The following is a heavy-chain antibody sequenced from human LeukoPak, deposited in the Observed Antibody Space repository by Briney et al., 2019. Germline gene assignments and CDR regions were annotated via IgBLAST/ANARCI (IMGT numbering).Heavy chain of an antibody. CDR3: ARAISYDFWSGYYHAPGY. CDR1: GFTFSDYY. CDR2: ISSSGSTI. D-gene: IGHD3-3*01. Sequence: GGSLRLSCAASGFTFSDYYMSWIRQAPGKGLEWVSYISSSGSTIYYADSVKGRFSISRDNAKNSLSLRMNSLRAEDTAVYFCARAISYDFWSGYYHAPGYWGQGTLVTVSS. V-gene: IGHV3-11*01. J-gene: IGHJ4*02.